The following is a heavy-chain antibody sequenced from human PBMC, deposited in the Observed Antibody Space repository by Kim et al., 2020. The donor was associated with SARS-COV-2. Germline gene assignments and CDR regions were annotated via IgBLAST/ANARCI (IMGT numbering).Heavy chain of an antibody. CDR1: GFTFSSYS. Sequence: GGSLRLSCAASGFTFSSYSMNWVRQAPGKGLEWVSYISSSSSTIYYADSVKGRFTISRDNAKNSLYLQMNSLRAEDTAVYYCARVHITMKGGAFDIWGQGTMVTVSS. CDR3: ARVHITMKGGAFDI. CDR2: ISSSSSTI. V-gene: IGHV3-48*04. D-gene: IGHD3-22*01. J-gene: IGHJ3*02.